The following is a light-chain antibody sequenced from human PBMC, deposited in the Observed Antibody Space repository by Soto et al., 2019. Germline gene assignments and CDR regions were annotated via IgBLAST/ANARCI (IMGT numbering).Light chain of an antibody. CDR3: APWDSSLDAVV. CDR1: SLNIGKNY. Sequence: QSVLTQPPSVSAARGQKVTISCSGSSLNIGKNYVCWYQQLPGTAPKLLIYDNNNRPSGIPDRFSGSQSGTSATLGIAGLQTGDEADYFCAPWDSSLDAVVFGGGTKLTVL. J-gene: IGLJ2*01. V-gene: IGLV1-51*01. CDR2: DNN.